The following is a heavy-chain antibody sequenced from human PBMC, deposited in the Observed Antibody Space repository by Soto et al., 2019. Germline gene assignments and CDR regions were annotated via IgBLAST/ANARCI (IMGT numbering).Heavy chain of an antibody. CDR2: IWYDGSNK. CDR3: AMSPPYCSSTSCYEDNWFDP. D-gene: IGHD2-2*01. J-gene: IGHJ5*02. V-gene: IGHV3-33*01. Sequence: GGSLRLSCAASGFTFSSYGMHWVRQAPGKGLECVAVIWYDGSNKYYADSVKGRFTISRDNSKNTLYLQMNSLRAEDTAVYYCAMSPPYCSSTSCYEDNWFDPWGQGTLVTVSS. CDR1: GFTFSSYG.